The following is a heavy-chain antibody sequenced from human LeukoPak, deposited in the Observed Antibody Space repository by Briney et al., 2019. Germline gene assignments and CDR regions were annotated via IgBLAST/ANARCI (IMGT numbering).Heavy chain of an antibody. V-gene: IGHV3-74*01. CDR3: ARDLTDSSVYYPEH. D-gene: IGHD3-22*01. Sequence: GGSLRLSCAASGFTFSAYWMHWVRQAPGKGLVWVSRIKSDGSSTSYADSVKGRFTISRDNAKNTLYLQMNSLRAADTAVYYCARDLTDSSVYYPEHWGQGTLVTVST. CDR1: GFTFSAYW. J-gene: IGHJ1*01. CDR2: IKSDGSST.